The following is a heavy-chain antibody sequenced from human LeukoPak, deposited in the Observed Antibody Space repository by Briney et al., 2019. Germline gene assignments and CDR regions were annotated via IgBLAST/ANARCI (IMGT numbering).Heavy chain of an antibody. Sequence: GGSLRPSCAASGFTFNSYGMHWVRQAPGKGLEWAAFIRYDGSNKYYAVSGKGRFTISRDNSKNTLYLQMNSLSAEDTAVCYCAKDKGSGWYPLGYWGQGTLVTVSS. CDR3: AKDKGSGWYPLGY. J-gene: IGHJ4*02. D-gene: IGHD6-19*01. CDR1: GFTFNSYG. V-gene: IGHV3-30*02. CDR2: IRYDGSNK.